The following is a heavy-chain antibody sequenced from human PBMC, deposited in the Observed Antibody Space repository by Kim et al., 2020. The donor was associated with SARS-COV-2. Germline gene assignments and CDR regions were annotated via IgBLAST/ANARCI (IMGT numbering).Heavy chain of an antibody. J-gene: IGHJ4*02. CDR2: INAGNGNT. V-gene: IGHV1-3*01. CDR3: HYYDSSGHDY. D-gene: IGHD3-22*01. Sequence: ASVKVSCTASGYTFTSYAMHLVRQAPGQRLEWMGWINAGNGNTKYSQKFQGRVTITRDTSASTAYMELSSLRSEDTAVYYCHYYDSSGHDYWGQGTLVTVSS. CDR1: GYTFTSYA.